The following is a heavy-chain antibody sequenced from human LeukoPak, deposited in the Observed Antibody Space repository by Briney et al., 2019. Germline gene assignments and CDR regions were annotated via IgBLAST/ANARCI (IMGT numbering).Heavy chain of an antibody. CDR1: GGSISTYY. Sequence: PSETLSLTCTVYGGSISTYYWSWIRQPPGKGPEWIGYIYYSGSTNYNPSLKSRVTISVDASKNHFSLELRSVTATDTSLYYCAREGWQRMIRRGFDIWGQGTMVTVSS. J-gene: IGHJ3*02. CDR3: AREGWQRMIRRGFDI. D-gene: IGHD6-25*01. V-gene: IGHV4-59*01. CDR2: IYYSGST.